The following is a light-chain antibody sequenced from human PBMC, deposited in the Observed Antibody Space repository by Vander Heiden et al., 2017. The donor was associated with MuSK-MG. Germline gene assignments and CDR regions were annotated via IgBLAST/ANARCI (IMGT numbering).Light chain of an antibody. J-gene: IGLJ2*01. V-gene: IGLV2-14*03. CDR3: ASYVHVTSLL. CDR2: DFS. Sequence: SALTQSASVSGAPGQSITMSCTGSDLDVGSGNDVCWYHQYPGEAPKLLVSDFSSRPSGISGRFSVSKSRLTAFLTLSGLQTEDEGDYYCASYVHVTSLLFGGWTRLAVL. CDR1: DLDVGSGND.